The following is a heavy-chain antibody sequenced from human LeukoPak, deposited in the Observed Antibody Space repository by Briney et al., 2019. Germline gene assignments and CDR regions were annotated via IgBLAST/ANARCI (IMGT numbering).Heavy chain of an antibody. CDR3: ARHVSSDLRIVVVTSDWYFDR. CDR2: IYSSGST. D-gene: IGHD2-21*02. CDR1: GGSISSSRFY. J-gene: IGHJ2*01. V-gene: IGHV4-39*01. Sequence: SETLSLTCIVSGGSISSSRFYWGWIRQPPGKGLEWIGTIYSSGSTYYNPSLKSRVTISADTSKNQFSLNLSSVTAADTGVYYCARHVSSDLRIVVVTSDWYFDRWGRGTLVTVSS.